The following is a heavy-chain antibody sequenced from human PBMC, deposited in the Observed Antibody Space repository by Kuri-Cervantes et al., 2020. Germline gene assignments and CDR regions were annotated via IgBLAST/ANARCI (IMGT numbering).Heavy chain of an antibody. V-gene: IGHV4-61*05. Sequence: SETLSLTCTVSGGSVRSNNYYWDWIRQPPGKGLEWIGEISYSGDTKYNPSLDSRVTISADTSKNQFSLKLSSVTAADTAVYYCARASKTNWYFDLWGRGTLVTVSS. CDR3: ARASKTNWYFDL. CDR2: ISYSGDT. D-gene: IGHD1-1*01. CDR1: GGSVRSNNYY. J-gene: IGHJ2*01.